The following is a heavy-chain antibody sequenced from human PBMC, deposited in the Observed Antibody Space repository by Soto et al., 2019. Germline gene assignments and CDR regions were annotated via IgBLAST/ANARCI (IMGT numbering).Heavy chain of an antibody. Sequence: PGGSLRLSCAASGFTFSSYGMHWVRRAPGKGLEWVAVISYDGSNKDYADSVKGRFTISRDNSKSTLYLEMNSLRAEDTAVYYCAKDYGSLTLVSDYWGQGTLVTVSS. CDR1: GFTFSSYG. CDR3: AKDYGSLTLVSDY. CDR2: ISYDGSNK. J-gene: IGHJ4*02. V-gene: IGHV3-30*18. D-gene: IGHD3-10*01.